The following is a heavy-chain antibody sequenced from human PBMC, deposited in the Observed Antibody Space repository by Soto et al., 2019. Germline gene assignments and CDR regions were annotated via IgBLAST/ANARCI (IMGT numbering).Heavy chain of an antibody. D-gene: IGHD6-13*01. CDR2: ISGSGGST. J-gene: IGHJ6*02. CDR3: TQGGSGSSWYAGYYYGMDG. CDR1: GFTFSSYA. V-gene: IGHV3-23*01. Sequence: EVQLLESGGGLVQPGGSLRLSCAASGFTFSSYAMSWVRQAPGKGLEWVSAISGSGGSTYYADSVKGRFTISRDNSKHTLYLQMNSLSAEDTAVYYCTQGGSGSSWYAGYYYGMDGWGQGTTVTVSS.